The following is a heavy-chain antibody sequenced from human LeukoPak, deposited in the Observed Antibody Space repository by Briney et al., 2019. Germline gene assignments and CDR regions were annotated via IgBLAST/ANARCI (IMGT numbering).Heavy chain of an antibody. CDR1: GFTFSSYS. J-gene: IGHJ4*02. V-gene: IGHV3-48*01. CDR3: ARSNPVLMVYAFDY. CDR2: ISSSSSTI. Sequence: GGSLRLSCAASGFTFSSYSMNWVRQAPGKGLEWVSYISSSSSTIYYADSVKGRFTISRDNAKNSLYLQMNRLRAEDTAVYYCARSNPVLMVYAFDYWGQGTLVTVSS. D-gene: IGHD2-8*01.